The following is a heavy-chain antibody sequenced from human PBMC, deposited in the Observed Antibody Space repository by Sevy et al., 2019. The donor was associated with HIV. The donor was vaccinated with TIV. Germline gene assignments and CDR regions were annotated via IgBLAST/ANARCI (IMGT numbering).Heavy chain of an antibody. J-gene: IGHJ4*02. D-gene: IGHD1-26*01. CDR3: ARDLSESYPSYYFDY. CDR2: INPNSGGT. Sequence: ASVKVSCKASGYTFTGYYMHWVRQAPGQGLEWMGRINPNSGGTNYAQKFQGRVTMTRDTSISTAYMELSRLRSDDTAVYYCARDLSESYPSYYFDYWGQGTLVTVSS. CDR1: GYTFTGYY. V-gene: IGHV1-2*06.